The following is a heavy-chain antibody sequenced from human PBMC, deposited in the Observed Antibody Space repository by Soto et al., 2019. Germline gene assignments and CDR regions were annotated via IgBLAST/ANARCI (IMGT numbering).Heavy chain of an antibody. D-gene: IGHD6-13*01. CDR1: GFSFTSSS. CDR3: ARDEYEGSWYNY. J-gene: IGHJ4*02. Sequence: ASVKVSCKASGFSFTSSSVQWVRQARGQRLEWIGWIVVGTGHTNYAQKFQERVTISTDMSTNTAYMEVNSLRFDDTAVYYCARDEYEGSWYNYWGQGTLVTVSS. V-gene: IGHV1-58*01. CDR2: IVVGTGHT.